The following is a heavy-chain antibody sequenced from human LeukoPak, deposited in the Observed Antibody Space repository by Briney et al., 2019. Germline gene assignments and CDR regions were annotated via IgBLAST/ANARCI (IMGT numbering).Heavy chain of an antibody. CDR2: ISGSGGST. CDR1: GFTFSSYA. J-gene: IGHJ4*02. CDR3: APLGGSSGWRFDY. D-gene: IGHD6-19*01. V-gene: IGHV3-23*01. Sequence: PGGSLRLSCAASGFTFSSYAMSWVRQAPGKGLEWVSAISGSGGSTYYADSVKGRFTISRDNSKNTLYLQMNSLRAEDTAVYYRAPLGGSSGWRFDYWGQGTLVTVSS.